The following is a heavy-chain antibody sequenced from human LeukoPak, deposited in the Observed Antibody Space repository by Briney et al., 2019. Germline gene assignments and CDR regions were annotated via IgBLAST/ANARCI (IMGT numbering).Heavy chain of an antibody. D-gene: IGHD6-13*01. CDR1: GGSFSGYY. V-gene: IGHV4-34*01. CDR2: INHSGST. CDR3: ARALDSSSWTIDY. J-gene: IGHJ4*02. Sequence: SETLSLTCAVYGGSFSGYYWSWIRQPPGKGLEWIGEINHSGSTNYNPPLKSRVTISVDTSKNQFSLKLSSVTAADTAVYYCARALDSSSWTIDYWGQGTLVTVSS.